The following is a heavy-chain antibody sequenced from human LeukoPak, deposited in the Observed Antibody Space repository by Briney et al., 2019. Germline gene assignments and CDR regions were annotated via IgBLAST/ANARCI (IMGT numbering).Heavy chain of an antibody. V-gene: IGHV1-18*01. D-gene: IGHD3-3*01. Sequence: ASVKVSCKPSGYTLTSYVISWVRQAPGQGLEWMGWISGYNGNTNYAQKLQGRVTMTTDTSTSTAYMELSSLRSEDTAVYYCATAPYYDFWSGYYTTYYYYMDVWGKGTTVTVSS. CDR3: ATAPYYDFWSGYYTTYYYYMDV. CDR2: ISGYNGNT. CDR1: GYTLTSYV. J-gene: IGHJ6*03.